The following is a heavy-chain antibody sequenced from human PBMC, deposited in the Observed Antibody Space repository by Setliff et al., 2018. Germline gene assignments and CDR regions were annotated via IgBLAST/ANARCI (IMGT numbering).Heavy chain of an antibody. CDR1: GGSIGSSF. J-gene: IGHJ2*01. CDR2: KSNRGDT. D-gene: IGHD3-22*01. Sequence: PSETLSLTCTVSGGSIGSSFWNWIRQSPGKGLEWIGYKSNRGDTNSNPSLRSRLTMSVDTSKSQFSLNLTSVNAADTAVYFCARAVDSSGYFPYWYFDLWGRGALVTVSS. V-gene: IGHV4-59*01. CDR3: ARAVDSSGYFPYWYFDL.